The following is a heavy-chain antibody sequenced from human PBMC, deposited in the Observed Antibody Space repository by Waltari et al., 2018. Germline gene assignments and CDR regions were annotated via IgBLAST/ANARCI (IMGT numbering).Heavy chain of an antibody. Sequence: EVQLVQSGGGLVQPGGYLRLSCAASEFLFSNYEMHWIRQAPGKGLEWVSYISSRGTTIYYADSVKGRFTISRDNAKKSLYLQMKGLRAEDTAVYYCARERNTFIPFDYWGQGALVTVSS. D-gene: IGHD2-21*01. CDR3: ARERNTFIPFDY. CDR2: ISSRGTTI. V-gene: IGHV3-48*03. CDR1: EFLFSNYE. J-gene: IGHJ4*02.